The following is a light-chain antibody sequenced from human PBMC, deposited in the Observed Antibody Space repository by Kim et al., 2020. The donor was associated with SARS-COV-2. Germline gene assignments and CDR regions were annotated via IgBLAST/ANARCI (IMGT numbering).Light chain of an antibody. CDR2: DAS. V-gene: IGKV1-5*01. CDR1: QSISSW. J-gene: IGKJ2*01. Sequence: ASVGDRVTITGRASQSISSWVAWYQQKPGKAPKLLIYDASSLESGVPSRFSGSGSGTEFTLTISSLQPDDFATYYCQQYNSYSYTFGQGTKLEI. CDR3: QQYNSYSYT.